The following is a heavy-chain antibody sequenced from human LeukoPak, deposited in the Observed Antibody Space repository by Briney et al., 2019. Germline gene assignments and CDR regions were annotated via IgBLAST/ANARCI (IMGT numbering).Heavy chain of an antibody. CDR3: AKDGPKAGSGWYGDY. CDR1: GFTFSSYG. Sequence: GGSLRLSCAASGFTFSSYGMHWVRQAPGMGLEWVAFIRYDGSNKYYADSVKGRFTISRDNSKNTLYLQMNSLRAEDTAVYYCAKDGPKAGSGWYGDYWGQGTLVTVSS. D-gene: IGHD6-19*01. CDR2: IRYDGSNK. V-gene: IGHV3-30*02. J-gene: IGHJ4*02.